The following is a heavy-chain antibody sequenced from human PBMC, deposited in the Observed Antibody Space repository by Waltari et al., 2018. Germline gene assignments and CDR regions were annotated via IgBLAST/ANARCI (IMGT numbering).Heavy chain of an antibody. CDR3: AKDEGARLAPTFGMDA. CDR1: GFPFSTYT. Sequence: EMQLLESGGALVQPGGSLRLSCAASGFPFSTYTMNWVRQAPGQGLEWVAVMTASGLMDYGDSVKGRFIISRDKSKNTLYLEMYRLRVEDTARYYCAKDEGARLAPTFGMDAWGQGTTVIVS. CDR2: MTASGLM. J-gene: IGHJ6*02. D-gene: IGHD6-6*01. V-gene: IGHV3-23*01.